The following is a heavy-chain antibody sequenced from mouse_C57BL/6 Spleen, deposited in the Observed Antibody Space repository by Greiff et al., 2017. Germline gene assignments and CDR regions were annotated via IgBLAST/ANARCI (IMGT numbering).Heavy chain of an antibody. CDR1: GYTFTDYY. D-gene: IGHD2-1*01. V-gene: IGHV1-19*01. CDR2: INPYNGGT. Sequence: EVQLQQSGPVLVKPGASVKMSCKASGYTFTDYYMNWVKQSHGKSLEWIGVINPYNGGTSYNQKFKGKATLTVDKSSSTAYMALNSLTSEDSAVYYCANYGNSVDYWGQGTTLTVSS. J-gene: IGHJ2*01. CDR3: ANYGNSVDY.